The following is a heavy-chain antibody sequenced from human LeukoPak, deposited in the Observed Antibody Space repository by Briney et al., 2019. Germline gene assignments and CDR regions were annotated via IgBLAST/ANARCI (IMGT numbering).Heavy chain of an antibody. CDR1: EFTFSAYA. Sequence: PGGSLRLSCAASEFTFSAYAMSWVRQAPGKGLEWVSLISGSVNSTYYADSVKGRFTISRDNSKNTLYLQMNSLRAEDTAAYYCAKDAYGDYVGRRMGYWFDPWGQGTLVTVSS. CDR2: ISGSVNST. V-gene: IGHV3-23*01. CDR3: AKDAYGDYVGRRMGYWFDP. J-gene: IGHJ5*02. D-gene: IGHD4-17*01.